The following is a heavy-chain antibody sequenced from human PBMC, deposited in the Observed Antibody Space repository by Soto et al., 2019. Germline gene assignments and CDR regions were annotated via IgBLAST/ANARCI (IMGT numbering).Heavy chain of an antibody. D-gene: IGHD6-13*01. V-gene: IGHV3-7*05. J-gene: IGHJ6*02. CDR2: IKQDGSEK. CDR3: ARAMADGNRDVYYYYGMDV. CDR1: GFTISSYW. Sequence: GGSLRLSCAASGFTISSYWMSWVRQAPGKGLEWVANIKQDGSEKYYVDSVKGRFTISRDNAKNSLYLQMNSLRAEDTAVYYCARAMADGNRDVYYYYGMDVWGQGTTVTVSS.